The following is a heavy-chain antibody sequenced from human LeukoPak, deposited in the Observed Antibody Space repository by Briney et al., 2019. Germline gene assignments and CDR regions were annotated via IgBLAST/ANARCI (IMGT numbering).Heavy chain of an antibody. Sequence: GESLRLTCAASGFTFNTYGMHWIRQAPGKGLEWVAVIWYDGSNKYYADSVKGRFTIARDNSKNTLYLQMNSLRAEDTAVYYCAGPIVGPSTWQFDYWGQGTLVTVSS. CDR1: GFTFNTYG. V-gene: IGHV3-33*01. J-gene: IGHJ4*02. CDR3: AGPIVGPSTWQFDY. CDR2: IWYDGSNK. D-gene: IGHD1-26*01.